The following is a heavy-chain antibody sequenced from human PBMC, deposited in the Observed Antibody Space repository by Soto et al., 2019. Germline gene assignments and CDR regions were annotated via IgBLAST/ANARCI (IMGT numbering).Heavy chain of an antibody. CDR2: IWYDGSNK. Sequence: PGGSLRLSCAASGFTFSSYGMHWVRQAPGKGLEWVAVIWYDGSNKYYADSVKGRFTISRDNSKNTLYLQMSSLRAEDTAVYYCARESYDFWSGYRRHEAFDIWGQGTMVTVSS. D-gene: IGHD3-3*01. CDR1: GFTFSSYG. J-gene: IGHJ3*02. V-gene: IGHV3-33*01. CDR3: ARESYDFWSGYRRHEAFDI.